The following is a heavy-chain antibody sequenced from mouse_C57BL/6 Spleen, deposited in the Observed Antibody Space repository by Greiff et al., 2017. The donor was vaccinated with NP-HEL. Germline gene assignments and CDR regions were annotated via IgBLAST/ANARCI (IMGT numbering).Heavy chain of an antibody. V-gene: IGHV1-53*01. J-gene: IGHJ1*03. CDR2: INPSNGGT. D-gene: IGHD4-1*01. CDR1: GYTFTSYW. CDR3: ARGTGTGYFDV. Sequence: QVHVKQPGTELVKPGASVKLSCKASGYTFTSYWMHWVKQRPGQGLEWIGNINPSNGGTNYNEKFKSKATLTVDKSSSTAYMQLSSLTSEDSAVYYCARGTGTGYFDVWGTGTTVTVSS.